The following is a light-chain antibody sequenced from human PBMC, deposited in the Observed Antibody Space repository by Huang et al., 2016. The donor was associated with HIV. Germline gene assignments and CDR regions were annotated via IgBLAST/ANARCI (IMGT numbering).Light chain of an antibody. CDR3: QQYGTSPPIT. Sequence: EIVLTQYTGTLSLSPGKRATLSCRASQRVSSSSFAWYQQKPGQAPRILIYGSSNRATCSPDRVSCSGSGTDFTLTSSRLELEDFAVYYCQQYGTSPPITFGQGTRLEIK. V-gene: IGKV3-20*01. CDR2: GSS. J-gene: IGKJ5*01. CDR1: QRVSSSS.